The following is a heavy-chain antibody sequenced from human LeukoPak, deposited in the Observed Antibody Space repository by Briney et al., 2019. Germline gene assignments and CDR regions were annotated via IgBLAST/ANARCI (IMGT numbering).Heavy chain of an antibody. CDR1: GFTFSSYA. Sequence: GGSLRLSCAASGFTFSSYAMSWVRQAPGKGLEWVASINHNGNVNYYVDSVKGRFTVSRDNAKNSLYLQMSNLRAEDTAVYFCARGGGLDVWGQGATVTVSS. D-gene: IGHD3-16*01. CDR2: INHNGNVN. CDR3: ARGGGLDV. J-gene: IGHJ6*02. V-gene: IGHV3-7*03.